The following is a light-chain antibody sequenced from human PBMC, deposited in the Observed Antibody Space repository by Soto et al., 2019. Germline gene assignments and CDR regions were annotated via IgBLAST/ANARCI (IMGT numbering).Light chain of an antibody. Sequence: QSVMSQPPSASGTPGHRFTISCSGSSSNMGSNYVYWYQQLPGTAPKLLIYSNNQRPSGVPDRFSGSKSGTSASLAISGLRSEDEADYYCAAWDDTLSGPNYVFGTGTKVTVL. J-gene: IGLJ1*01. CDR1: SSNMGSNY. V-gene: IGLV1-47*02. CDR2: SNN. CDR3: AAWDDTLSGPNYV.